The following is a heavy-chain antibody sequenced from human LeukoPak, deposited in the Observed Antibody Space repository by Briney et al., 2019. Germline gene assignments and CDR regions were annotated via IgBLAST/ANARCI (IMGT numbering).Heavy chain of an antibody. V-gene: IGHV3-48*01. CDR2: ISSSSSTI. D-gene: IGHD3-22*01. Sequence: GGSLRLSCAASGFTFSSYSMNWVRQAPGKGLEWVSYISSSSSTIYYADSVKGRFTISRDNAKNSLYLQMNSLKTEDTAVYYCPTIPRWSYDTYYYYMDVWGKGTTVTVSS. J-gene: IGHJ6*03. CDR3: PTIPRWSYDTYYYYMDV. CDR1: GFTFSSYS.